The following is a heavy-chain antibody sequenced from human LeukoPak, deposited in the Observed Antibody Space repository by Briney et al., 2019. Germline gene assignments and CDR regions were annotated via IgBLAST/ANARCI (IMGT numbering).Heavy chain of an antibody. CDR1: GYTLTGYY. J-gene: IGHJ4*02. CDR3: ARGFPASLAAAGGMRAIDF. V-gene: IGHV1-2*06. D-gene: IGHD6-13*01. Sequence: ASVKVSCKASGYTLTGYYMHWVRQAPGQGLEWMGRINPNSGGTNYAQKFQGRVTMTRDTSISTAYMELSRLRSDDTAVYYCARGFPASLAAAGGMRAIDFWGQGTLVTVSS. CDR2: INPNSGGT.